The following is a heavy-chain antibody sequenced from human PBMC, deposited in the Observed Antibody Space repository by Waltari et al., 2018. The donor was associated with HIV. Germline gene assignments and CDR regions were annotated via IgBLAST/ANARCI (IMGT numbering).Heavy chain of an antibody. Sequence: QVQLVQSGTEVKRPGASVKVSCKASGYTFSNYDINWVRQAPGQGLEWMGWMNPKSGNTGFVQKLKGRVTLTRNTSISTAYMELRSLRSEDTAVYFCARSSGWSYFDYWGRGTLVTVPS. CDR1: GYTFSNYD. V-gene: IGHV1-8*01. CDR2: MNPKSGNT. J-gene: IGHJ4*01. D-gene: IGHD2-15*01. CDR3: ARSSGWSYFDY.